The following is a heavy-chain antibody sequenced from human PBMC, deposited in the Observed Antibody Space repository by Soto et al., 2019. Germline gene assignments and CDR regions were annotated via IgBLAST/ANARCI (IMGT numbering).Heavy chain of an antibody. D-gene: IGHD6-13*01. V-gene: IGHV3-33*01. Sequence: QVQLVESGGGVVQPGRSLSLSCAASGFTFSSYGLHWVRQAPGKALERVAVIWYDGSNKYYADSVKGRFTISRDNSNNAMYLQMNSPITENTAEYYCSGVGIAEAGNGYFDYWGKGTMVTVSS. CDR1: GFTFSSYG. CDR3: SGVGIAEAGNGYFDY. CDR2: IWYDGSNK. J-gene: IGHJ4*02.